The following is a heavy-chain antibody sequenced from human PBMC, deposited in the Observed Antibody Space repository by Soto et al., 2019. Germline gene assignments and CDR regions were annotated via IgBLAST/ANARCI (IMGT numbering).Heavy chain of an antibody. V-gene: IGHV3-33*01. J-gene: IGHJ3*02. CDR3: ARGRGGSYGGNSAHFDI. Sequence: QVQLVESGGGVVQPGTSLRLSCEASGFTFSGFGMHWVRQAPGKGLEWVAVIWYDGSKKYYADCVKGRFTISRDNSKNAVYLQMNILRAEDTAVYYCARGRGGSYGGNSAHFDIWGQGTLVTVSS. CDR1: GFTFSGFG. CDR2: IWYDGSKK. D-gene: IGHD4-17*01.